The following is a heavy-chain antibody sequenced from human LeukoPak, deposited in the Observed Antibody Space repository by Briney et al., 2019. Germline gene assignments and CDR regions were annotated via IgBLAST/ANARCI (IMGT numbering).Heavy chain of an antibody. CDR2: IYTSGST. D-gene: IGHD6-19*01. V-gene: IGHV4-4*09. CDR1: GFSFRTYA. J-gene: IGHJ4*02. Sequence: GSLRLSCAVSGFSFRTYAMSWIRQPPGKGLEWIGFIYTSGSTNYNPSLKSRVTISVDTSKNQFSLKLSSVTAADTAVYYCARHSWQWQVDYWGQGTLVTVSS. CDR3: ARHSWQWQVDY.